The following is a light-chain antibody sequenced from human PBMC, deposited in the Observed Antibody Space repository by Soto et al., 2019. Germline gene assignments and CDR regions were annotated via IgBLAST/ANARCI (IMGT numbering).Light chain of an antibody. CDR1: QSVFYSSNNKNY. J-gene: IGKJ5*01. Sequence: ILMTQSPASLTVSLGARATINCKSSQSVFYSSNNKNYLAWYQQKPGQSPKLLIYWASTRESGVPDRFSGSGSGTDFTLTISSLQAGDVAVYYCQQYYSTPRTFGQGTRLEIK. CDR2: WAS. V-gene: IGKV4-1*01. CDR3: QQYYSTPRT.